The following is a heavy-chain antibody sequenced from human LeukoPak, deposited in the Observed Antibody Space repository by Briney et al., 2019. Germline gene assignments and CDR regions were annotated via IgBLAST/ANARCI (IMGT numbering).Heavy chain of an antibody. D-gene: IGHD2-21*02. J-gene: IGHJ4*02. Sequence: SETLSLTCTVSGDSITSYYWSWVRQPPGKGLEWIGEIYHSGSTNYNPSLKSRVTISVDKSKNQFSLKLSSVTAADTAVYYCARAFCGGDCYIDYWGQGTLVTVSS. CDR2: IYHSGST. CDR3: ARAFCGGDCYIDY. V-gene: IGHV4-4*02. CDR1: GDSITSYY.